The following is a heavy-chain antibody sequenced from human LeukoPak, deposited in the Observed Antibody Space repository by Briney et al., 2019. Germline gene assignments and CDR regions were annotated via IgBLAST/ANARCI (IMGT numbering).Heavy chain of an antibody. CDR2: IYNTGDV. Sequence: TGGSLRLSCAASGFTVSSNYMSWVRQVPGTGLEWVSVIYNTGDVYYGDSVKGRFTISRDNSRNTLYLEMNSLRVEDTAVYYCARGPRYFDYWGQGTLVTVSS. J-gene: IGHJ4*02. CDR1: GFTVSSNY. CDR3: ARGPRYFDY. V-gene: IGHV3-53*01.